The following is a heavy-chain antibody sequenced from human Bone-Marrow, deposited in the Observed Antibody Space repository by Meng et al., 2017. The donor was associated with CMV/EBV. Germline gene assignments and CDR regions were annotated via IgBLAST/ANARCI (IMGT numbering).Heavy chain of an antibody. Sequence: GGSLRLSCAASGFTFSDYYTSWIRQAPGKGLEWVSYISSSGSTIYYADSVKGRFTISRDNAKNSLYLQMNSRRTEDTAVYYCARGNYYDDSGYYAFDYWGLGTLVTVSS. D-gene: IGHD3-22*01. V-gene: IGHV3-11*04. CDR3: ARGNYYDDSGYYAFDY. J-gene: IGHJ4*02. CDR1: GFTFSDYY. CDR2: ISSSGSTI.